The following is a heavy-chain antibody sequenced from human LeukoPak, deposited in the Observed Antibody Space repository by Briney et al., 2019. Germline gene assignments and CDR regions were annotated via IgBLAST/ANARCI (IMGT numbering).Heavy chain of an antibody. CDR3: VRGSAAISPALGS. CDR1: GFTFSSYW. V-gene: IGHV3-74*01. J-gene: IGHJ5*02. CDR2: INGDGSYT. Sequence: GGSLRLSCAASGFTFSSYWMHWVRQGPGKGLVWVSRINGDGSYTDYAESVKGRFTFSRDNAKNTLCLQMNSLRAEDTAVYYCVRGSAAISPALGSWGQGTLVTVSS. D-gene: IGHD2-2*02.